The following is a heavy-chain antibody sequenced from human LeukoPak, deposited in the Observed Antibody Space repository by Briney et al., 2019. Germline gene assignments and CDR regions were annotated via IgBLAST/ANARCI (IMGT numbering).Heavy chain of an antibody. CDR1: GGSISSYY. D-gene: IGHD3-9*01. Sequence: PSETLSLTCTVSGGSISSYYWSWIRQPPGKGLEWIGYIYYSGSTNYNPSLKSRVTISVDTSKNQFSLKLSSVTAADTAVYYCARQPSYDFLTGYSHTYYFDYWGQGTLVTVSS. J-gene: IGHJ4*02. CDR2: IYYSGST. CDR3: ARQPSYDFLTGYSHTYYFDY. V-gene: IGHV4-59*08.